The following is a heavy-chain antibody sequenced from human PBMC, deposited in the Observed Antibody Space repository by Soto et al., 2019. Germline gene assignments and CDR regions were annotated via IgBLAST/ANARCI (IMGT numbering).Heavy chain of an antibody. J-gene: IGHJ4*02. CDR2: IYYSGST. D-gene: IGHD5-18*01. Sequence: PSETLSLTCTVSGGSISSYYWSWIRQPPGKGLEWIGYIYYSGSTNYNPSLKSRVTISVDTSKNQFSLKLSSVTAADTAVYYCARGGGGYSYGQNFDYWGQGTLVTVSS. V-gene: IGHV4-59*01. CDR1: GGSISSYY. CDR3: ARGGGGYSYGQNFDY.